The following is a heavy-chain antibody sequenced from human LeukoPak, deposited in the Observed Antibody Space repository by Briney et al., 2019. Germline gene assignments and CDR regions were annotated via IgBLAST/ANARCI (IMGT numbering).Heavy chain of an antibody. CDR2: ISWNSGNI. CDR3: ARDMTGNYGPLVY. Sequence: GRSLRLSCAASGFTFDDYAMHWVRQAPGKGLEWVSGISWNSGNIGYADSVKGRFTISRDNAKNSLSLQMNSLTAEDTALYYCARDMTGNYGPLVYWGQETLVTVSS. CDR1: GFTFDDYA. V-gene: IGHV3-9*01. D-gene: IGHD1-7*01. J-gene: IGHJ4*02.